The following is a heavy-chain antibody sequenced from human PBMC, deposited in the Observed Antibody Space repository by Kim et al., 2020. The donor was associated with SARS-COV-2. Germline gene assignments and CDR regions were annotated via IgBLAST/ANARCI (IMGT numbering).Heavy chain of an antibody. CDR3: ASPSAYGSGSYRGAFDY. D-gene: IGHD3-10*01. V-gene: IGHV4-39*07. J-gene: IGHJ4*02. Sequence: LKSRVTISVDTSKNQFSLKLSSVTAADTAVYYCASPSAYGSGSYRGAFDYWGQGTLVTVSS.